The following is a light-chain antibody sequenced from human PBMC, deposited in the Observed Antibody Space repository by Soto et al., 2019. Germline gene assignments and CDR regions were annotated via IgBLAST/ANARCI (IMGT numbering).Light chain of an antibody. Sequence: DIQVTQSPSSLSASIGDRVTITCRASQNIGNYLNWYHQKAGKAPKLLIYDASSLQSGVPSRFSGSGSGTDFTLTISSLQPEDFATYYCQQSYSTPRTFGQGTKVDIK. CDR1: QNIGNY. V-gene: IGKV1-39*01. J-gene: IGKJ1*01. CDR2: DAS. CDR3: QQSYSTPRT.